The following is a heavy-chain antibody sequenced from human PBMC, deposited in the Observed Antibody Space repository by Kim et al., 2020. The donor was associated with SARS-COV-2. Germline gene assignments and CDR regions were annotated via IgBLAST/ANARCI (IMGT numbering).Heavy chain of an antibody. CDR3: ARACEGGYFDWLLSELSFDY. CDR1: GFTFSSYW. V-gene: IGHV3-7*01. Sequence: GGSLRLSCAASGFTFSSYWMSWVRQAPGKGLEWVANIKQDGSEKYYVDSVKGRFTISRDNAKNSLYLQMNSLRAEDTAVYYCARACEGGYFDWLLSELSFDYWGQGTLVTVSS. D-gene: IGHD3-9*01. J-gene: IGHJ4*02. CDR2: IKQDGSEK.